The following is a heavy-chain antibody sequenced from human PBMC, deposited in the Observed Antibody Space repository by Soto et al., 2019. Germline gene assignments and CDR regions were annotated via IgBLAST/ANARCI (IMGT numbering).Heavy chain of an antibody. CDR2: IIPIFGTA. J-gene: IGHJ5*02. V-gene: IGHV1-69*06. CDR3: SRGEYYNILTGYHTHHLEWFDP. CDR1: GVTFSSYT. D-gene: IGHD3-9*01. Sequence: SVKVSCKASGVTFSSYTISWVRQAPGRGLEWMGGIIPIFGTANYAQKFQGRVTITADKSTSTAYMELSSLRAEDTTVYYCSRGEYYNILTGYHTHHLEWFDPWGQGSLVTVSS.